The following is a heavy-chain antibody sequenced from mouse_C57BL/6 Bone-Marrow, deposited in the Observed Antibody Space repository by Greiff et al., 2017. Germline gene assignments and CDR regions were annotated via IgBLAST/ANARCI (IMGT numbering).Heavy chain of an antibody. CDR3: TTSGYYWYFDV. D-gene: IGHD2-2*01. Sequence: EVQLQQSGAELVRPGASVKLSCTASGFNIKDDYMHWVKQRPEQGLEWIGWIDPENGDTEYASKFQGKATIPADTSSNTAYLQLSSLTSEDTAVYYCTTSGYYWYFDVWGTGTTVTVSS. J-gene: IGHJ1*03. CDR1: GFNIKDDY. CDR2: IDPENGDT. V-gene: IGHV14-4*01.